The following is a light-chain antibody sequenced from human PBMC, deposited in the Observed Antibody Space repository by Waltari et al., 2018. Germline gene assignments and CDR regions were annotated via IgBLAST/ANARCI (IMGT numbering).Light chain of an antibody. CDR2: EDD. V-gene: IGLV6-57*04. CDR3: QSYDSNIQGV. CDR1: SGNIASNY. Sequence: NFMLTQPHSVSGSPGKTVTISCTRSSGNIASNYVQWYQQRPGRAPTPVIFEDDQRPSGVPDRFSGASDSSSNSASLSISGLKTEDEADYYGQSYDSNIQGVFGGGTKLTVL. J-gene: IGLJ3*02.